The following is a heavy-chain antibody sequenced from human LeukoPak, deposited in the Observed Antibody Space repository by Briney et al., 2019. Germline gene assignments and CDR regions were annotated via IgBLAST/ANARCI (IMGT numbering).Heavy chain of an antibody. CDR2: ISGSGGNT. CDR1: GFTFSDYY. J-gene: IGHJ4*02. V-gene: IGHV3-23*01. Sequence: PGGSLRLSCAASGFTFSDYYMSWIRQAPGKGLEWVSTISGSGGNTYYADSVKGRFTVSRDNSKNTLYLQMNSLRAEDTAVYYCAKERIGYFDYWGQGTLVTVSS. D-gene: IGHD2-15*01. CDR3: AKERIGYFDY.